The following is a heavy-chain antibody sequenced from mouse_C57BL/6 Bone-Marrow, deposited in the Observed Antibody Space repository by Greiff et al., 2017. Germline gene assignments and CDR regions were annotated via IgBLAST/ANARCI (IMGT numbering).Heavy chain of an antibody. CDR2: INPNYGTT. V-gene: IGHV1-39*01. CDR1: GYSFTDYN. D-gene: IGHD1-1*01. CDR3: ANYYGSSYDYYAMDY. Sequence: VQLQQSGPELVKPGASVKISCKASGYSFTDYNMNWVKQSNGKSLEWIGVINPNYGTTSYNQKFKGKATLTVDQSSSTAYMQLNSLTSEDSAVYYCANYYGSSYDYYAMDYWGQGTSVTVSS. J-gene: IGHJ4*01.